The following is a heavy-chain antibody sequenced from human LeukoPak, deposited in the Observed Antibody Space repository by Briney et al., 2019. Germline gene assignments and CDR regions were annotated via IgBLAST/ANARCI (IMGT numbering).Heavy chain of an antibody. CDR3: ARGRITGTGGFDY. CDR1: GFTFSSYA. V-gene: IGHV3-30-3*01. CDR2: ISYDGSNK. J-gene: IGHJ4*02. D-gene: IGHD1-7*01. Sequence: GGSLRLSCAASGFTFSSYAMHWVRQAPGKGLEWVAVISYDGSNKYYADSVKGRFTISRDNSKNTLYLQMNSLRAEDTAVYYCARGRITGTGGFDYWGQGTLVTVSS.